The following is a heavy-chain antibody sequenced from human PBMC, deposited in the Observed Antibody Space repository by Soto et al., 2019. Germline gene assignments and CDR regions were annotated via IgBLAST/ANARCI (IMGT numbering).Heavy chain of an antibody. Sequence: QVQLVQSGAEVKKPGSSVKVSCKASGGTFSSYAISWVRQAPGQGLEWMGGIIPIFGTANYAQKFQGRVTITADESTSTAYMELSSLRSEDTAVYYCVREDTIFVQVARPMDVWGQGTTVTVSS. CDR3: VREDTIFVQVARPMDV. CDR1: GGTFSSYA. CDR2: IIPIFGTA. V-gene: IGHV1-69*12. D-gene: IGHD3-3*01. J-gene: IGHJ6*02.